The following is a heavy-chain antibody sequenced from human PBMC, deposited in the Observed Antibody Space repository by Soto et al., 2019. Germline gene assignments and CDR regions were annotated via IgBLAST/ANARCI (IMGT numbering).Heavy chain of an antibody. D-gene: IGHD6-13*01. V-gene: IGHV1-8*01. Sequence: QVQLVQSGAEVEKPGASVKVSCKASGYTFTSYDINWVRQATGQGLEWMGWMNPNSGNTGYAQKCQGRVTMTRNTSISTAYMELSSLRSEDTAVYYCAIRVWGQQLVNFDPWGQGTLVTVSS. CDR2: MNPNSGNT. CDR3: AIRVWGQQLVNFDP. J-gene: IGHJ5*02. CDR1: GYTFTSYD.